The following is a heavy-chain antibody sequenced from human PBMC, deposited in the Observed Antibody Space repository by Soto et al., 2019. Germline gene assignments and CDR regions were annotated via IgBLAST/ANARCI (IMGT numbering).Heavy chain of an antibody. D-gene: IGHD5-18*01. CDR2: INTHNGHT. CDR3: ARTDTWAY. Sequence: HLVQAGAEVKMPGASVKVSCKTSGYTFTDYTMNWVRQPPGQRLEWMGWINTHNGHTQYSPRFDDRVTMTTDPSTSTAYMELKGLRSDDTAVYYCARTDTWAYWGQGTLVTVSS. J-gene: IGHJ4*02. V-gene: IGHV1-18*04. CDR1: GYTFTDYT.